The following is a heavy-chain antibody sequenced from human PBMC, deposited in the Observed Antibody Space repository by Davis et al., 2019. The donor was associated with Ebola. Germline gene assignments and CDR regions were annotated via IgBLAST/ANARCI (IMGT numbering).Heavy chain of an antibody. J-gene: IGHJ6*02. V-gene: IGHV3-48*03. CDR3: ARLSDNFYGLDV. Sequence: GESLKISCAASGFTLRNYEMNWVRQAPGKGLEWVSYITTSGSDIFFADSVKGRFTVSRDRAKNSMFLQMDSLRAEDTAIYFCARLSDNFYGLDVWGQGTTVIVS. D-gene: IGHD5-24*01. CDR2: ITTSGSDI. CDR1: GFTLRNYE.